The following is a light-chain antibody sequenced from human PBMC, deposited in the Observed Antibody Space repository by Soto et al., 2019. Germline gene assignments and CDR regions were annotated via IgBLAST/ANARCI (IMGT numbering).Light chain of an antibody. CDR2: AAS. V-gene: IGKV1-39*01. Sequence: DIQMTQSPSSLSASVGDRVTITCRASQSISSYLNWYQQKPGKAPKLLIYAASSLQSGVPSRFSGSGSGTDFTLTISSLQPEDFATYYCQQSYSTPPWTLGHGTKVEIK. CDR3: QQSYSTPPWT. CDR1: QSISSY. J-gene: IGKJ1*01.